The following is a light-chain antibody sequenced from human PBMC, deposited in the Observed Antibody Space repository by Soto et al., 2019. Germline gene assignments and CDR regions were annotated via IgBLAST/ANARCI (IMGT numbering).Light chain of an antibody. CDR3: QQYNNWPPYS. V-gene: IGKV3-15*01. CDR2: AAS. CDR1: QSVSSN. Sequence: EIVMTQSPATLSVSPGERATLSCRASQSVSSNIAWYQQKPGQTPRLLIFAASIRATGIPARFSGSGSGTELTLTISSLQSEDFAVYYCQQYNNWPPYSFGQGTKLEIK. J-gene: IGKJ2*03.